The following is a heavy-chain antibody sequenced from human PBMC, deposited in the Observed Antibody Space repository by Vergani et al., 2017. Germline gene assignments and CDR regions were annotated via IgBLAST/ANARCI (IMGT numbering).Heavy chain of an antibody. CDR1: GFSGFTFSDYA. CDR3: AKKRHYRGYDYPDY. D-gene: IGHD5-12*01. V-gene: IGHV3-23*01. J-gene: IGHJ4*02. CDR2: IRGSGGSA. Sequence: EVQLLESGGGLVQPGGSLRLSCAVSGFSGFTFSDYAMSWVRQFPGRGLEWVSGIRGSGGSAYYADSVKGRFTISRDNYRNTLSLQMNSLRVENTAVYFCAKKRHYRGYDYPDYWGQGILFTVSS.